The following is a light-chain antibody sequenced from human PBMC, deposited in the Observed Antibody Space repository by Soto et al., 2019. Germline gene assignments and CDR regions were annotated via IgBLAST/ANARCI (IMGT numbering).Light chain of an antibody. CDR3: QQRYSTPRT. J-gene: IGKJ2*02. Sequence: DIQMTQSPSSLSASVGDRVTITCRASQSISTYLNWYQQKVGKAPKLLIYAASSLQRGVPSRFSGSGSGTDNTLTIRSLQPEDFATYYCQQRYSTPRTFGQGTKLEIK. CDR1: QSISTY. V-gene: IGKV1-39*01. CDR2: AAS.